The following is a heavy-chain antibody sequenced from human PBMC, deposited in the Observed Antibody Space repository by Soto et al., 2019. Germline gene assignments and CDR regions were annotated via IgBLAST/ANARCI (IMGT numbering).Heavy chain of an antibody. CDR1: GGFFSGYY. Sequence: SETLSVTCAVYGGFFSGYYWSWIRQPPGKGLEWIGEINHSGSTNYNPSLKSRVTISVDTSKNQFSLKLSSVTAADTAVYYCARGRYFDWLGMNWFDPRGQGTLVTVSS. D-gene: IGHD3-9*01. V-gene: IGHV4-34*01. CDR2: INHSGST. CDR3: ARGRYFDWLGMNWFDP. J-gene: IGHJ5*02.